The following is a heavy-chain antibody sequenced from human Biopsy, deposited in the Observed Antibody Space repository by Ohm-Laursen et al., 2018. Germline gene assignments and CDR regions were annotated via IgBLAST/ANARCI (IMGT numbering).Heavy chain of an antibody. V-gene: IGHV1-69*04. CDR1: GDTFITSA. CDR2: IILILGTV. Sequence: SVNVSCTASGDTFITSAISWVRHVPGQGLDCMGRIILILGTVDYGQNFQGRVTIRADTSTTFLELTSLRFHDTAGYCFSSGGIGGIGLDVWGQGTTVTVSS. CDR3: SSGGIGGIGLDV. J-gene: IGHJ6*02. D-gene: IGHD3-10*01.